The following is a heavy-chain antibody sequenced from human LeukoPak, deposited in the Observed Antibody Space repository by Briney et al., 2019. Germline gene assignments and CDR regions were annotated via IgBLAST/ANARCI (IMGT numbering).Heavy chain of an antibody. D-gene: IGHD4-17*01. CDR1: GFSLSRYW. CDR2: INSSGSST. J-gene: IGHJ4*02. CDR3: ATGDGDSRYYFDS. Sequence: PGGSLRLSCTASGFSLSRYWMHWVREAPGKGLVWVSRINSSGSSTNYADSVKGRFTISRDNAKNTLFLEMNSLRAEDTAVYYCATGDGDSRYYFDSWGQGTQVTVSS. V-gene: IGHV3-74*01.